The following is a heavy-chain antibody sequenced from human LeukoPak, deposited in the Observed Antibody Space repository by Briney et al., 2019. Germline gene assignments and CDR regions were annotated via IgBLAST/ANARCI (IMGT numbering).Heavy chain of an antibody. CDR3: ARAENYYDFWSGYPNDAFDI. Sequence: SETLSLTCTVSGDSISSYYWSWIRQPPGKGLEWIGYIYYSGSTKYNPSLKSRVTISVDTSKNQFSLKLNSVTAADTAVYYCARAENYYDFWSGYPNDAFDIWGQGTMVTVSS. CDR1: GDSISSYY. CDR2: IYYSGST. J-gene: IGHJ3*02. V-gene: IGHV4-59*01. D-gene: IGHD3-3*01.